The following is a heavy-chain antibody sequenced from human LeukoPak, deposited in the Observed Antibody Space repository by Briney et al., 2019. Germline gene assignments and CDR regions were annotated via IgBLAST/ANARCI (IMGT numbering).Heavy chain of an antibody. CDR2: ISYIGST. V-gene: IGHV4-59*11. J-gene: IGHJ3*02. Sequence: SETLSLTCAVSDDSFSSHYWTWIRQPPGKGLEWIGYISYIGSTNYNPSLKSRVTISIDTSRNQFSLRLSSVTAADTAVYYCARDLVTVTKGFDIWGRGTMVSVSS. CDR1: DDSFSSHY. D-gene: IGHD4-17*01. CDR3: ARDLVTVTKGFDI.